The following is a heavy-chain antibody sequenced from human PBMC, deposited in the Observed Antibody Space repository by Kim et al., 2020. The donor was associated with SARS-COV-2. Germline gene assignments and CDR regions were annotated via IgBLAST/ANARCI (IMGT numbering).Heavy chain of an antibody. D-gene: IGHD3-10*01. Sequence: ASVKVSCKASGHRFTDVYMNWVRQAPGQGLEWMGRINPKSGGTNYAQRFQGRVSMTRDTSISTAYMELSSLIYDDTALYFCALIGVITKLEKGDAFDIWG. CDR1: GHRFTDVY. CDR3: ALIGVITKLEKGDAFDI. CDR2: INPKSGGT. J-gene: IGHJ3*02. V-gene: IGHV1-2*06.